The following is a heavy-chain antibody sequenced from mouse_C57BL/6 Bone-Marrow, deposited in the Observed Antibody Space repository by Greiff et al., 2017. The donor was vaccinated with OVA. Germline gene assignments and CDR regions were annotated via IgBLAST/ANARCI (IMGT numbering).Heavy chain of an antibody. CDR1: GFTFTNYG. Sequence: EVQVVESGGDLVKPGGSLKLSCAASGFTFTNYGMSWVRQTPDKRLEWVATISSGGSYTYYPDSVKGRFTITRDNAKNTLYLQLSSLKSEDTAMYYCARHWQLGYWGQGTTLTVSS. V-gene: IGHV5-6*01. CDR3: ARHWQLGY. D-gene: IGHD3-1*01. CDR2: ISSGGSYT. J-gene: IGHJ2*01.